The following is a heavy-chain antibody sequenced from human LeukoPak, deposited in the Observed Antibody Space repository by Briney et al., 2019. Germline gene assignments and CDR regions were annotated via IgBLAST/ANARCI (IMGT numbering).Heavy chain of an antibody. CDR3: ASERGGVTHFDY. V-gene: IGHV1-69*06. CDR2: IIPIFGTA. CDR1: GGTFSSYA. J-gene: IGHJ4*02. Sequence: SVKVSCKASGGTFSSYAISWVRQAPGQGLERMGGIIPIFGTANYAQKFQGRVTITADKSTSTAYMELSSLRSEDTAVYYCASERGGVTHFDYWGQGTLVTVSS. D-gene: IGHD3-10*01.